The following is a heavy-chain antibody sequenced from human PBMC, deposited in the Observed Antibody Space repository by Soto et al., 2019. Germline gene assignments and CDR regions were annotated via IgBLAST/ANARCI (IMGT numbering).Heavy chain of an antibody. D-gene: IGHD2-2*01. CDR1: GYTFTGYY. CDR2: INPNSGGT. J-gene: IGHJ4*02. Sequence: QVQLVQSGAEVKKPGASVKVSCKASGYTFTGYYMHWVRQAPGQGLEWMGWINPNSGGTNYAQKFQGWVTMTRDTSISTAYMELSRLRSDDTAVYYCARGPPLVVPAARMEADYWGQGTLVTVSS. CDR3: ARGPPLVVPAARMEADY. V-gene: IGHV1-2*04.